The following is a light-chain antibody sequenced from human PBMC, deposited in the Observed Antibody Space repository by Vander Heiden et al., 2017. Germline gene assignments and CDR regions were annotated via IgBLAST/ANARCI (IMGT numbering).Light chain of an antibody. J-gene: IGKJ3*01. Sequence: EIVLTQSPGTLYLSPGERATLSCRASQSVSSNFLAWYQHRSGQAPRLLVYGASIRATGIPDRFSGSGSGTDFTLTINRLEPEDFAVYYCQRYGSSPPITFGPGTKVEIK. V-gene: IGKV3-20*01. CDR2: GAS. CDR1: QSVSSNF. CDR3: QRYGSSPPIT.